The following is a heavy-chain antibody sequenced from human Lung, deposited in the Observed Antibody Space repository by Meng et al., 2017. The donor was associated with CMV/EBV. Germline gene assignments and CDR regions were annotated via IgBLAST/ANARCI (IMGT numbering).Heavy chain of an antibody. J-gene: IGHJ4*02. Sequence: GGSLRLXCAASGFTFSSYWMHWVRQAPGKGLVWVSRINSDGSSTSYADSVKGRFTISRDKAKNTLYLQMNSLRAEDTAVYYCSRDDYYDSSGLDYWGQGTXVTVSS. V-gene: IGHV3-74*01. CDR3: SRDDYYDSSGLDY. D-gene: IGHD3-22*01. CDR2: INSDGSST. CDR1: GFTFSSYW.